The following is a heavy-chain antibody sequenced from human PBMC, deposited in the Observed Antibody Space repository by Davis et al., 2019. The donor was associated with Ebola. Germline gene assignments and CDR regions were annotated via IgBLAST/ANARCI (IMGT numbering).Heavy chain of an antibody. V-gene: IGHV3-23*01. CDR1: GFTFSSYG. CDR3: AKARVDSGSNPIFDN. J-gene: IGHJ4*02. CDR2: ISGSGGST. D-gene: IGHD1-26*01. Sequence: GESLKISCAASGFTFSSYGMHWVRQAPGKGLEWVSAISGSGGSTYYADSVKGRFTISRDNSKSTLYLQMNSLRGEDTAVYYCAKARVDSGSNPIFDNWGRGTLVTVSS.